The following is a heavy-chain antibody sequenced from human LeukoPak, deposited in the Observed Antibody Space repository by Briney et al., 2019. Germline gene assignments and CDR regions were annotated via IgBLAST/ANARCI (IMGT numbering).Heavy chain of an antibody. V-gene: IGHV3-23*01. CDR2: VTGNGAET. J-gene: IGHJ4*01. CDR3: AKRDGPYFFDY. Sequence: GGSLRLSCAASGFLFFNYGMNWVRQAPGKGLEWVSVVTGNGAETKYADSVKGRFTVFRDNSKNMLYLQMDRLRADDTAVYYCAKRDGPYFFDYWGQEPRSPSPQ. CDR1: GFLFFNYG.